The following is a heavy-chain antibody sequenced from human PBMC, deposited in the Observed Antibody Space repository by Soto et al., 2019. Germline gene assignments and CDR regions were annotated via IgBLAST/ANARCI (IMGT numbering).Heavy chain of an antibody. CDR1: GFTFSSYG. CDR2: IWYDGSNK. Sequence: QVQLVESGGGVVQPGRSLRLSCAASGFTFSSYGMHWVRQAPGKGLEWVAVIWYDGSNKYYADSVKGRFTISRDNSKNTLYLQMNSLRDEDTAVYYCARDRIATDDSSGYAADYWGQGTLVTVSS. J-gene: IGHJ4*02. V-gene: IGHV3-33*01. CDR3: ARDRIATDDSSGYAADY. D-gene: IGHD3-22*01.